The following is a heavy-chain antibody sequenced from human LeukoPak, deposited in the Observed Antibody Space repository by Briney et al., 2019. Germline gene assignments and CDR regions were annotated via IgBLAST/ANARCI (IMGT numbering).Heavy chain of an antibody. CDR3: ARRTGYNYYYMAV. D-gene: IGHD3/OR15-3a*01. CDR2: ISTYSGNT. CDR1: GYIFTQYG. V-gene: IGHV1-18*01. Sequence: EASVKVSCKASGYIFTQYGIIWVRQAPGQGLEWMASISTYSGNTDYAQNLQDRVTMTTDTSTSTAYMELRSLRFDDTAVYYCARRTGYNYYYMAVWGQGTTVTVSS. J-gene: IGHJ6*03.